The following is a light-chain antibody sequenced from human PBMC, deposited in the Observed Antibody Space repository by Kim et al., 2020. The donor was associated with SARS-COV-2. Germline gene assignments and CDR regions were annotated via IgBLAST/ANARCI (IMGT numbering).Light chain of an antibody. CDR3: SSYTTSGTLV. J-gene: IGLJ1*01. CDR2: EDF. Sequence: GQSITISCPGTRSDVGAYNHVSWYQQHPGRAPKLIIYEDFNRPSGVSDRLSGSKAGNTASLTISGLQAEDESDYYCSSYTTSGTLVFGTGTKVTVL. V-gene: IGLV2-14*01. CDR1: RSDVGAYNH.